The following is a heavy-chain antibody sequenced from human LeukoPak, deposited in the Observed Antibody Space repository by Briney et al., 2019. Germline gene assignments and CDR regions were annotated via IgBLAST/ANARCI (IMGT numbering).Heavy chain of an antibody. CDR2: IWPDGSKK. CDR3: AKISSSAEPNFDY. J-gene: IGHJ4*02. CDR1: GFTFSTYA. D-gene: IGHD1-14*01. Sequence: GRSLRLSCAASGFTFSTYAMHWVRQAPGKGLEWVAFIWPDGSKKFYADSVKGRFTISRDNSNHTLYLQMNSLRPEDTALYFCAKISSSAEPNFDYWGQGILLTVSS. V-gene: IGHV3-33*06.